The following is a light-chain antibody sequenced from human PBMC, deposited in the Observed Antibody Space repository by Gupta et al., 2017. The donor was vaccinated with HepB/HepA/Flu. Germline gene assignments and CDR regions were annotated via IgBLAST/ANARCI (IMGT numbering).Light chain of an antibody. Sequence: EIVMTQSPATLSVSPGERATLSCRASQSVSSNLAWYQQKPGQAPRLLIYGASTRATGIPARFSGSGFGTEFTLTISSRQSEDFAVYYCQQYKNWPPVSFGGGTKMDIK. CDR3: QQYKNWPPVS. V-gene: IGKV3-15*01. CDR1: QSVSSN. J-gene: IGKJ4*01. CDR2: GAS.